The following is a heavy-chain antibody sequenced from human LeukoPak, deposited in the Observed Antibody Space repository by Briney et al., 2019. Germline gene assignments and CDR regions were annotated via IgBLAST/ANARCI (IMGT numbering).Heavy chain of an antibody. D-gene: IGHD3-10*01. CDR1: GYSISSGYY. J-gene: IGHJ6*03. Sequence: SETLSLTCTVSGYSISSGYYWGWIRQSPGEGLEWIGNIYRRGSTHYNPSLKSRVTISVDTSKNQFSLKLSSVTAADTAVYYCARVYYGSGSPFRHSYYYYYMDVWGKGTTVTISS. CDR2: IYRRGST. CDR3: ARVYYGSGSPFRHSYYYYYMDV. V-gene: IGHV4-38-2*02.